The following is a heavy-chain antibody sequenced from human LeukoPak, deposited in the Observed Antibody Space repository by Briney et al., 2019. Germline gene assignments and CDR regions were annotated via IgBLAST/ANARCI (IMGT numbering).Heavy chain of an antibody. Sequence: ASVKVSCRASGGTFSSYAISWVRQAPGQGLEWMGRIIPILGIANYAQKFQGRVTITADKSTSTAYMELSSLRSEDTAMYFCAVVFWNGYYFDYWGQGTLVTVSS. V-gene: IGHV1-69*04. CDR2: IIPILGIA. CDR3: AVVFWNGYYFDY. J-gene: IGHJ4*02. CDR1: GGTFSSYA. D-gene: IGHD3-3*01.